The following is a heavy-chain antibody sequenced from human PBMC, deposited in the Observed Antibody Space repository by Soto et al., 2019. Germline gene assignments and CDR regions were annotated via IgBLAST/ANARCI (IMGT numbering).Heavy chain of an antibody. CDR2: IDPSDSYT. J-gene: IGHJ4*02. CDR3: AIAAAGTQTPTGY. D-gene: IGHD6-13*01. CDR1: GYSFTSYW. Sequence: GESLKISCKGSGYSFTSYWISWVRQMPGKGLEWMGRIDPSDSYTNYSPSFQGHVTISTDKSISTAYLQWSSLKASDTAMYYGAIAAAGTQTPTGYWGQGTLVTVSS. V-gene: IGHV5-10-1*01.